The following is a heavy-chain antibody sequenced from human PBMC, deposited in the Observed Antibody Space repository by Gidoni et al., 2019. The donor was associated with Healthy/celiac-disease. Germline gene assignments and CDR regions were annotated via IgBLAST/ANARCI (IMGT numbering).Heavy chain of an antibody. V-gene: IGHV1-46*01. D-gene: IGHD6-6*01. CDR1: GYTFTSYY. CDR2: INPSGGST. Sequence: QVQLVQSGAEVKKPGASVKVSCKAAGYTFTSYYMHWGRQAPGQGLECMGIINPSGGSTSYAQKFQGRVAMTRDTSTSTVYMELSSLRSEDTAVYYCAREFPKARPDDYYYYGMDVWGQGTTVTVSS. CDR3: AREFPKARPDDYYYYGMDV. J-gene: IGHJ6*02.